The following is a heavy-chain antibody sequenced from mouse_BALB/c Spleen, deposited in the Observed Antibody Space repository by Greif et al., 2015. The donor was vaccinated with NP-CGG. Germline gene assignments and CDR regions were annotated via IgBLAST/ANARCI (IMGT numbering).Heavy chain of an antibody. Sequence: EVQLQQSGAEFVKPGASVKLSCTASGFNIKDTYMHWVKQRPEQGLEWIGRIDPANGNTKYDPKFQGKATITADTSSNAAYLQLSSLTSEDTAVYYCARYGNYVYFDVWGAGTTVTVSS. D-gene: IGHD2-1*01. J-gene: IGHJ1*01. CDR3: ARYGNYVYFDV. CDR1: GFNIKDTY. CDR2: IDPANGNT. V-gene: IGHV14-3*02.